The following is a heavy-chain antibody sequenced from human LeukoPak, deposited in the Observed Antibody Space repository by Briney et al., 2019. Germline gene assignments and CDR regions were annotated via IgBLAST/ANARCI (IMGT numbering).Heavy chain of an antibody. CDR1: GFALKSYS. Sequence: PGGSLRLSCAGSGFALKSYSLTWFRQAPGKGLEWVSSISSTSAYIHYADSVKGRFTISRDNSKNTLYLQMNSLRAEDTAVYYCANLWSGYTMDVWGKGTTVTVSS. CDR2: ISSTSAYI. V-gene: IGHV3-21*04. D-gene: IGHD3-3*01. J-gene: IGHJ6*03. CDR3: ANLWSGYTMDV.